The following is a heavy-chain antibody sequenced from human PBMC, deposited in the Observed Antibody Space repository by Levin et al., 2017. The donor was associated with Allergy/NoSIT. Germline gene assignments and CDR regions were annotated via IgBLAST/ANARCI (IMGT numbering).Heavy chain of an antibody. CDR3: ARLPRDNYGPTIDY. CDR1: GFKFGDYA. J-gene: IGHJ4*02. V-gene: IGHV3-49*03. Sequence: GGSLRLSCTGSGFKFGDYAINWFRQDPRKGLQWVGYIASKAYRERTEYAASVKGRFFISRDDSKSIAYLQISSVETADTSVYFCARLPRDNYGPTIDYWGQGVLVNVSS. CDR2: IASKAYRERT. D-gene: IGHD3-10*01.